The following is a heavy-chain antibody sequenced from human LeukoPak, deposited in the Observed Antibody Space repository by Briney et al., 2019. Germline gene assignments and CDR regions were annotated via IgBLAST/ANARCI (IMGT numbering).Heavy chain of an antibody. CDR1: GFTLSSYW. V-gene: IGHV3-48*01. CDR3: ARDGLAD. CDR2: ISSSSSTI. D-gene: IGHD6-13*01. J-gene: IGHJ4*02. Sequence: PGGSLRLSCAASGFTLSSYWMSWVRQAPGKGLEWVSYISSSSSTIYYADSVKGRFTISRDNAKNSLYLQMNSLRAEDTAVYYCARDGLADWGQGTLVTVSS.